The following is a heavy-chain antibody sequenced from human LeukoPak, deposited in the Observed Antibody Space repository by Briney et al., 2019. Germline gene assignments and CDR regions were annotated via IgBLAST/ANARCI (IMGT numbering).Heavy chain of an antibody. J-gene: IGHJ4*02. D-gene: IGHD6-13*01. Sequence: GGSLRLSCAASGFTVSSNYMSWVRQAPGKGLEWVSVIYSGGSTYYADSVKGRFTISRDNSKNTLYLQMNSLRAEDTAVYYCARDLRIAAAGVTEYWGQGTLVTVSS. CDR3: ARDLRIAAAGVTEY. V-gene: IGHV3-66*01. CDR1: GFTVSSNY. CDR2: IYSGGST.